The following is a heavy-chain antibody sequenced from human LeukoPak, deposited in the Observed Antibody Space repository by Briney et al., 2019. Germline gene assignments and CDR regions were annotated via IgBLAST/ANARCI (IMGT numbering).Heavy chain of an antibody. CDR1: GYTFTSYG. V-gene: IGHV1-2*02. CDR2: INPNSGGT. D-gene: IGHD1-26*01. CDR3: ARDRWDGLDY. J-gene: IGHJ4*02. Sequence: GASVKVSCKASGYTFTSYGISWVRQAPGQGLEWMGWINPNSGGTNYAQKFQGRVTMTRDTSISTAYMELSRLRSDDTAVYYCARDRWDGLDYWGQGTLVTVSS.